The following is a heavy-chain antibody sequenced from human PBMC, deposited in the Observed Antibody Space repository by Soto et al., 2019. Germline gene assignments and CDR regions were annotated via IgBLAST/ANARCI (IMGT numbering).Heavy chain of an antibody. CDR2: IIPIFGTA. Sequence: QVQLVQSGAEVKKPGSSVKVSCKASGGTFSSYAISWVRQAPGQGLEWMGGIIPIFGTANYAQKFQGRVTITADKSTSTAYMELSSLRSEDTAVYYCARLPTYYYDSSGYYYRNYYYYGMDVW. CDR3: ARLPTYYYDSSGYYYRNYYYYGMDV. CDR1: GGTFSSYA. D-gene: IGHD3-22*01. V-gene: IGHV1-69*06. J-gene: IGHJ6*01.